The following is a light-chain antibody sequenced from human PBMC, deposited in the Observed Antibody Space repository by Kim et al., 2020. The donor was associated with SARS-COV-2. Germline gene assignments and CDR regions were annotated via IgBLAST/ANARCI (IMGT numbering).Light chain of an antibody. J-gene: IGLJ3*02. CDR2: GKN. CDR3: SSRDSSGNHWV. CDR1: SLRSYY. V-gene: IGLV3-19*01. Sequence: SSELTQAPAVSVALGQTVRITCQGDSLRSYYASWYQQKPGQAPVLVIYGKNNRPSGIPDRFSGSSSGNTGSLTITGAQAEDEADYYCSSRDSSGNHWVFGGGTQLTVL.